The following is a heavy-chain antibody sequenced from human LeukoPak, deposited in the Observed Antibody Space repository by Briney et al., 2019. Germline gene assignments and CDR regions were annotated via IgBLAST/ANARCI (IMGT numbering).Heavy chain of an antibody. CDR2: ISGSGGST. V-gene: IGHV3-23*01. D-gene: IGHD3-22*01. J-gene: IGHJ4*02. Sequence: GGSLRLSCAASGSTFSSYAMSWVRQAPGKGLEWVSAISGSGGSTYYADSVKGRFTISRDNSKNTLYLQMNSLRAEDTAVYYCARDPEGYYYDSSGYFVDYWGQGTLVTVSS. CDR3: ARDPEGYYYDSSGYFVDY. CDR1: GSTFSSYA.